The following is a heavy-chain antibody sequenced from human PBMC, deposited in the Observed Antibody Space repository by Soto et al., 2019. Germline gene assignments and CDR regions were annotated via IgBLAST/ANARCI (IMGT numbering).Heavy chain of an antibody. CDR3: ARGEPGGYYYYYYGMDV. CDR2: INPNSGGT. CDR1: GYTFTGYY. D-gene: IGHD3-10*01. J-gene: IGHJ6*02. Sequence: ASVKVSCKASGYTFTGYYMHWVRQAPGQGFEWMGWINPNSGGTNYAQKFQGWVTMTRDTSISTAYMELSGLRSDDTAGYYCARGEPGGYYYYYYGMDVGGQGTTVTVSS. V-gene: IGHV1-2*04.